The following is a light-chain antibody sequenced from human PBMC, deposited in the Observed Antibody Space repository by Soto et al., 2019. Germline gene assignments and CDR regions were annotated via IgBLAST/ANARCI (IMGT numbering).Light chain of an antibody. CDR3: QQYNTYS. CDR2: KAS. CDR1: QSISSW. J-gene: IGKJ1*01. Sequence: DIPMTQSPSTLSASVGDRVTITCRASQSISSWLAWYQQKPGKAPKLLISKASSLESGVPSRFSGSGSGTEFTLTISSLQPDDFATYYCQQYNTYSFGQGTKVEIK. V-gene: IGKV1-5*03.